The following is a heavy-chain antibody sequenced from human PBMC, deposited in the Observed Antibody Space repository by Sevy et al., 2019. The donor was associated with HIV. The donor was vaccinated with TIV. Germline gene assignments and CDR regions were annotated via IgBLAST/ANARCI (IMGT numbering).Heavy chain of an antibody. J-gene: IGHJ6*02. D-gene: IGHD3-10*01. V-gene: IGHV5-51*01. CDR3: ARRNGFGRHSYGMDV. CDR2: IHPGDSDA. Sequence: GESLKISCKASGYLFTTYWIGWVRQMPGKGLEWMGIIHPGDSDARNSPSFQGQVTIFTNKTIPTDYLQWTSLKASDTAMYYCARRNGFGRHSYGMDVWGQGTMVTVSS. CDR1: GYLFTTYW.